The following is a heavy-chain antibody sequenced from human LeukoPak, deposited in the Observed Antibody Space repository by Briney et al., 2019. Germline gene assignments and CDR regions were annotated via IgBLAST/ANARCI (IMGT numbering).Heavy chain of an antibody. J-gene: IGHJ3*02. Sequence: SETLSLTCTVSGGSVSGYYWIWIRQPPGKGREWIAYIHYTGRANYSPSFKSRATISVDTSKNQFSLRLSSVTTADTGVYYCARHKALHKGDAFDIWGQGTMVTVSS. V-gene: IGHV4-59*08. CDR3: ARHKALHKGDAFDI. CDR2: IHYTGRA. CDR1: GGSVSGYY.